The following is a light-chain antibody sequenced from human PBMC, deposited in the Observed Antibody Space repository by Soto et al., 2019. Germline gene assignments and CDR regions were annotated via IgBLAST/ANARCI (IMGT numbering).Light chain of an antibody. CDR3: QQYNSYSRT. CDR2: DAS. V-gene: IGKV1-5*01. CDR1: QSISGW. Sequence: EIQMAQSPSTLFASVGDRVTITSRASQSISGWLAWHQQKPGKAPKLLIYDASSLESGVPSRFSGSGSGTEFTLTISSLQPDDFATYYCQQYNSYSRTFGQGTKVDIK. J-gene: IGKJ1*01.